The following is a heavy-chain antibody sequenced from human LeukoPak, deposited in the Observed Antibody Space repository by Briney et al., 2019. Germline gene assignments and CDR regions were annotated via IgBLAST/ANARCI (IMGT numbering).Heavy chain of an antibody. V-gene: IGHV1-2*02. CDR1: GYTFTGYY. CDR3: ARDSRYSGSRLRPNWFDP. D-gene: IGHD1-26*01. CDR2: INPNSGGT. J-gene: IGHJ5*02. Sequence: ASVTVSCKASGYTFTGYYMHWVRQAPGQGLEWMGWINPNSGGTNYAQKFQGRVTMTRDTSISTAYMELSRLRSDDTAVYYCARDSRYSGSRLRPNWFDPWGQGTLVTVSS.